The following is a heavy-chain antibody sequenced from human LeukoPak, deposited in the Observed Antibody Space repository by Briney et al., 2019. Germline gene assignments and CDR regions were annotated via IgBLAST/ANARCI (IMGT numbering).Heavy chain of an antibody. D-gene: IGHD2-15*01. CDR2: IKQDGSEK. V-gene: IGHV3-7*03. Sequence: GGSLRLSCAASGFTFSSYSMNWVRQAPGKGLEWVANIKQDGSEKNYVDSVKGRFTISRDNAKNSLYLQMNSLRAEDTAVYYCAKDTNNRKYCSGGSCYSAGWFDPWGQGTLVTVSS. CDR1: GFTFSSYS. J-gene: IGHJ5*02. CDR3: AKDTNNRKYCSGGSCYSAGWFDP.